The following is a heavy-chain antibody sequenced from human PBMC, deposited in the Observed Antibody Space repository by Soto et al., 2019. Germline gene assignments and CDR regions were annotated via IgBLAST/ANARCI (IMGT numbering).Heavy chain of an antibody. V-gene: IGHV3-11*01. CDR2: ISSSGSTI. CDR1: GFTFSDYY. J-gene: IGHJ6*02. CDR3: ARVNGHYYYGMDV. D-gene: IGHD1-1*01. Sequence: QVQLVEXXGXXXXXGGSLRLSCAASGFTFSDYYMSWIRQAPGKGLEWVSDISSSGSTIYYADSVKGRFTISRDNAKNSLYLQMNSLRAEDTAVYYCARVNGHYYYGMDVWGQGTTVTVSS.